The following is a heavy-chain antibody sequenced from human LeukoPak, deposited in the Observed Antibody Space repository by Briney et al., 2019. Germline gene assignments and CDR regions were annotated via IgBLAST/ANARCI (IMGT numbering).Heavy chain of an antibody. D-gene: IGHD2-15*01. CDR2: IYYSGST. CDR1: GRSISSSSYY. J-gene: IGHJ6*02. V-gene: IGHV4-39*07. Sequence: SETLSLTCTVSGRSISSSSYYWGWIRQPPGNGLEWIGSIYYSGSTYYNPSLKSRVTISVDTSKNQFSLKLSSVTAADTAVYYCARLNYCCSGGSCYLNPKGYYGMDVWGQGTTVTVSS. CDR3: ARLNYCCSGGSCYLNPKGYYGMDV.